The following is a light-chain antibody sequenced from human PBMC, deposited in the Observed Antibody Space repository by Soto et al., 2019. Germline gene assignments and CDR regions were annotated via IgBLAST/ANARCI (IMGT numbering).Light chain of an antibody. Sequence: QSVLTQPPSASGTPGQRVTTSCSGSRSNIGTNTVTWYQQLPGMAPKLLIHSNNQRPSGVPDRFSGSKSGTSASLAISGLQSEDEADYYCAAWDVSFVVFGGGT. CDR3: AAWDVSFVV. J-gene: IGLJ2*01. V-gene: IGLV1-44*01. CDR1: RSNIGTNT. CDR2: SNN.